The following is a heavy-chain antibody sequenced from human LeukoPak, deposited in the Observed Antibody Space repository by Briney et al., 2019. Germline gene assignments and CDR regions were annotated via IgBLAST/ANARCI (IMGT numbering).Heavy chain of an antibody. CDR2: INHSGST. CDR1: GGSFSGYY. CDR3: ARGIMTTVTYSFDY. V-gene: IGHV4-34*01. Sequence: SETLSLTCAVYGGSFSGYYWSWIRQPPGKGLEWIGEINHSGSTNYNPSLKSRVTISVDTSKNQFSLKLSSVTAADTAVYYCARGIMTTVTYSFDYWGQGTLVTVSS. D-gene: IGHD4-17*01. J-gene: IGHJ4*02.